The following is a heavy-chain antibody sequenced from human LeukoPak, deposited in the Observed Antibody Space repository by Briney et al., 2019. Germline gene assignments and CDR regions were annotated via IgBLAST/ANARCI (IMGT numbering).Heavy chain of an antibody. V-gene: IGHV4-31*03. Sequence: SETLSLTCTVSGGSISSGGYYWSWIRQHPGKGLEWIGYIYYSGSTYYNPSLKSRVTMSIDTSKNQFFLKLSSVTAADTALYYCARHYSSGTYPLDYWGQGTLVTVSS. CDR2: IYYSGST. D-gene: IGHD1-26*01. CDR1: GGSISSGGYY. CDR3: ARHYSSGTYPLDY. J-gene: IGHJ4*02.